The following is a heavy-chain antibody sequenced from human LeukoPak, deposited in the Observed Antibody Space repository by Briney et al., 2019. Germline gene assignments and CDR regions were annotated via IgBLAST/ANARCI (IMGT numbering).Heavy chain of an antibody. D-gene: IGHD5-12*01. CDR2: INPNSGGT. V-gene: IGHV1-2*02. Sequence: ASVKVSCKSSGYTFTGYYIHWVRQAPGQGLEWMGWINPNSGGTNYAQKFQGRVTMTRDTSTSTVYMELSSLRSEDTAVYYCARDPDIESDYDKGYFDYWGQGTLVTVSS. CDR1: GYTFTGYY. CDR3: ARDPDIESDYDKGYFDY. J-gene: IGHJ4*02.